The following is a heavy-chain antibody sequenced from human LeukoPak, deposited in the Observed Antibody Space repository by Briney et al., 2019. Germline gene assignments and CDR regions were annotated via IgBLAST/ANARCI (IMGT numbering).Heavy chain of an antibody. Sequence: GESLKISCKGSGYSFTSYWIGWVRQMPGKGLEWMGIIYPGDSDTRYSPSFQGQVTISADKSISTAYLQWSSLKASDTAMYYCARHLRSAYYDYVWGSYRPGHYFDYWGQGTLVTVSS. J-gene: IGHJ4*02. D-gene: IGHD3-16*02. CDR3: ARHLRSAYYDYVWGSYRPGHYFDY. V-gene: IGHV5-51*01. CDR2: IYPGDSDT. CDR1: GYSFTSYW.